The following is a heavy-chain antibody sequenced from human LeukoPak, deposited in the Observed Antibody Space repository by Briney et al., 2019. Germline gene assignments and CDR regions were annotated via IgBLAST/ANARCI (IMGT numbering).Heavy chain of an antibody. CDR3: VRVDNGGNYFDY. J-gene: IGHJ4*02. Sequence: PSETLSLTCTVSGYSISSGYYWGWFRQPPGKGLQWIGSIYHSGSTYYNPSLKSQRTISADTSKNQFSLRLSSVTAADTAVYYCVRVDNGGNYFDYWGQGTLVTVSS. CDR1: GYSISSGYY. D-gene: IGHD4-23*01. CDR2: IYHSGST. V-gene: IGHV4-38-2*02.